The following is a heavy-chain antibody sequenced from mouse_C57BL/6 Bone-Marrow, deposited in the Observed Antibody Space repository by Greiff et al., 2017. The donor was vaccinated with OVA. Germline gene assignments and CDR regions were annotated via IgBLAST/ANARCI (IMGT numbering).Heavy chain of an antibody. CDR3: ATITTVVAGRFDY. CDR1: GYTFTSYG. V-gene: IGHV1-58*01. Sequence: VHVKQSGAELVRPGSSVKMSCKTSGYTFTSYGINWVKQRPGQGLEWIGYIYIGNGYTEYNEKFKGKATLTSDTSSSTAYMQLSSLTSEDSAIYFCATITTVVAGRFDYWGQGTTLTVSS. CDR2: IYIGNGYT. J-gene: IGHJ2*01. D-gene: IGHD1-1*01.